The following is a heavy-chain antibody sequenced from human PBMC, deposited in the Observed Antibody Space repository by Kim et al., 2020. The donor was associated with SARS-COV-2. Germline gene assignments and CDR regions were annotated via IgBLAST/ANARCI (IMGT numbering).Heavy chain of an antibody. D-gene: IGHD4-4*01. Sequence: GGSLRLSCAASGFTFSSYSMNWVRQAPGKGLEWVSSISSSSSYIYYADSVKGRFTISRDNAKNSLYLQMNSLRAEDTAVYYCARDKDTNYVPSMDVWGQGTTVTVSS. CDR1: GFTFSSYS. CDR2: ISSSSSYI. J-gene: IGHJ6*02. CDR3: ARDKDTNYVPSMDV. V-gene: IGHV3-21*01.